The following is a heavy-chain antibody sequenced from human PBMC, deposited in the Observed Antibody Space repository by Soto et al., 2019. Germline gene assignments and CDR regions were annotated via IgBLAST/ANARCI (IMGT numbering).Heavy chain of an antibody. CDR1: GFTFSSYS. J-gene: IGHJ4*02. CDR2: ISSSSTI. Sequence: GGSLRLSCAASGFTFSSYSMNWVRQAPGKGLEWVSYISSSSTIYYADSVKGRFTISRDNAKNSLYLQMNSLRAEDTAVYYCARPVGQLGGEDYWGQGTLVTVSS. V-gene: IGHV3-48*01. D-gene: IGHD6-6*01. CDR3: ARPVGQLGGEDY.